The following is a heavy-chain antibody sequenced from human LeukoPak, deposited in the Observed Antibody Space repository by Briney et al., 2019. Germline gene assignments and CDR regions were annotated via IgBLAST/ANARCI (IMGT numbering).Heavy chain of an antibody. CDR2: IFPNGNT. CDR3: ARANPVYGDFDY. V-gene: IGHV3-NL1*01. J-gene: IGHJ4*02. D-gene: IGHD4-17*01. CDR1: GFIFSSYG. Sequence: GGSLRLSCAVSGFIFSSYGMHWVRQAPGKGLERVSVIFPNGNTYSADFVEGRFSISRDKSTNTLFLDMSRVGTDDTAVYFCARANPVYGDFDYWGQGTLVSVSS.